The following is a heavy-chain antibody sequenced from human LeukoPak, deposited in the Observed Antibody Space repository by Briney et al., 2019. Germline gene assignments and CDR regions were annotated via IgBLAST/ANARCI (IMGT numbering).Heavy chain of an antibody. CDR2: INHSGST. D-gene: IGHD1-26*01. V-gene: IGHV4-34*01. CDR3: ARRDRERREGFDY. CDR1: GGSFSGYY. Sequence: PSETLSLTCAVYGGSFSGYYWSWIRQPPGKGLEWIGEINHSGSTNYNPSLKSRVTISVDTSKNQFSLKLSSVTAADTAVYYCARRDRERREGFDYWGQGTLVTVSS. J-gene: IGHJ4*02.